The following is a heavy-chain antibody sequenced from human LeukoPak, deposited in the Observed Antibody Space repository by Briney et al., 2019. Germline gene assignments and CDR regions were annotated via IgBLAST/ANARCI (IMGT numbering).Heavy chain of an antibody. Sequence: PSETLSLTCTVSGDSISSSSYYWGWIRQPPGKGLEWIGSIYYSGSTYYNPSLKSRVTISVDTSKNQFSLKLSSVTAADTAVYYCARDRRVFGVAAGSWFDPWGQGTLVTVSS. CDR2: IYYSGST. CDR3: ARDRRVFGVAAGSWFDP. V-gene: IGHV4-39*07. D-gene: IGHD3-3*01. CDR1: GDSISSSSYY. J-gene: IGHJ5*02.